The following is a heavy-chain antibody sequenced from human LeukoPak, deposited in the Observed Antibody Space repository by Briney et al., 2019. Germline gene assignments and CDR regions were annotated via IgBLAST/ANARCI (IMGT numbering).Heavy chain of an antibody. CDR1: GYTFTSYD. D-gene: IGHD6-19*01. CDR3: AREGSAVAGIGFDY. J-gene: IGHJ4*02. Sequence: GASVKVSCKASGYTFTSYDINWVRQATGQGLEWMGWMNPNSGNTGYAQKFQGRVTITRNTSISTAYMELSSLRSKDTAVYYCAREGSAVAGIGFDYWGQGTLVTVSS. CDR2: MNPNSGNT. V-gene: IGHV1-8*03.